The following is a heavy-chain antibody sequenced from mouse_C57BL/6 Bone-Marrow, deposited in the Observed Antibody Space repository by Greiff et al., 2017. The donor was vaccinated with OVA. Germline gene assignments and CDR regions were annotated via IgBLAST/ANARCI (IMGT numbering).Heavy chain of an antibody. J-gene: IGHJ3*01. CDR3: ARWRYDGAPFAY. CDR1: GYTFTDYN. V-gene: IGHV1-22*01. CDR2: INPNNGGT. Sequence: VQLKESGPELVKPGASVKMSCKASGYTFTDYNMHWVKQSHGKSLEWIGYINPNNGGTSYNQKFKGKATLTVNKSSSTAYMELRSLTSEESAVEYCARWRYDGAPFAYWGQGTLVTVSA. D-gene: IGHD2-3*01.